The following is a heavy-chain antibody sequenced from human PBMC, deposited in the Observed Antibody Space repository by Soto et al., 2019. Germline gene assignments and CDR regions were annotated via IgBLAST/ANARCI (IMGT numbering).Heavy chain of an antibody. CDR2: IYHSGST. Sequence: SETLSLTCAVSGGSISSGGYSWSWIRQPPGEGLEWIGYIYHSGSTYYNPSLKSRVTISVDRSKNQFSLKLSSVTAADTAVYYCARVQVGRGFDPWGQGTLVTVSS. V-gene: IGHV4-30-2*01. J-gene: IGHJ5*02. CDR1: GGSISSGGYS. D-gene: IGHD1-26*01. CDR3: ARVQVGRGFDP.